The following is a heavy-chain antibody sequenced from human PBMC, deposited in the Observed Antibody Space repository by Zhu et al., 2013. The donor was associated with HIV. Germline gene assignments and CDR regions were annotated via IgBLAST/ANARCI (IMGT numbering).Heavy chain of an antibody. CDR2: IIPIFGTA. J-gene: IGHJ6*02. Sequence: QVQLVQSGAEVKKPGSSVKVSCKASGGTFSSYAISWVRQAPGQGLEWMGGIIPIFGTANYAQKFQGRVTITADESTSTAYMELSSLRSEDTAVYYCARDHSTDTRSNTVTTLYYYYGMDVWGRRDRRSPSP. CDR3: ARDHSTDTRSNTVTTLYYYYGMDV. CDR1: GGTFSSYA. D-gene: IGHD4-17*01. V-gene: IGHV1-69*01.